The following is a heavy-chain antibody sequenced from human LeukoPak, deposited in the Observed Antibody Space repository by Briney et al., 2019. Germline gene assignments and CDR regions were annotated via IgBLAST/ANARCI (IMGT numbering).Heavy chain of an antibody. CDR3: ARGGGLDV. Sequence: GGSLRLSCAASGFTFSSYWMNWARQAPGKGQEWVASINHNGNVNYYVDSVKGRFIISRDNAKNSLYLQMSNLRAEDTAVYFCARGGGLDVWGQGATVTVSS. CDR1: GFTFSSYW. J-gene: IGHJ6*02. V-gene: IGHV3-7*03. CDR2: INHNGNVN. D-gene: IGHD3-16*01.